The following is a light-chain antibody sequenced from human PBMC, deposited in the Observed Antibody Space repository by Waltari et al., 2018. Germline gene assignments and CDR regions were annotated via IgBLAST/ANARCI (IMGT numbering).Light chain of an antibody. CDR1: QGLVHSDGNTY. Sequence: DVVMTQSPLSLPVTLGQPASISCRSSQGLVHSDGNTYLNWFQQRPGQSPRRLIYKVSNRDSGVPVRCSGSGSGTDFTLKISRVEAEDVGVYFCMQGTYWPRTFGQGTKVEIK. J-gene: IGKJ1*01. V-gene: IGKV2-30*02. CDR3: MQGTYWPRT. CDR2: KVS.